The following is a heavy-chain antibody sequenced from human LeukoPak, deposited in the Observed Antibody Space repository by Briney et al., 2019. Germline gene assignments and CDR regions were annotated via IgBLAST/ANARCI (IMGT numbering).Heavy chain of an antibody. CDR3: ANGAFRLYYIDV. V-gene: IGHV3-74*01. J-gene: IGHJ6*03. CDR2: INTDGSST. CDR1: GFTFSNYW. Sequence: PGGSLRLSCAASGFTFSNYWMHWVRQAPGKGLVWVSRINTDGSSTNYADSVKGRFTISRDNAKNTVYLQMNSLRAEDTAVYYCANGAFRLYYIDVWGKETTVTVSS. D-gene: IGHD3-16*01.